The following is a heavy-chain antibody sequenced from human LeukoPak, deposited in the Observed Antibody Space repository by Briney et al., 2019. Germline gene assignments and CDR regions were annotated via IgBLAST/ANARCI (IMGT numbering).Heavy chain of an antibody. V-gene: IGHV3-74*01. J-gene: IGHJ4*02. CDR2: IDERGSNA. CDR1: GFTFSNHW. Sequence: GGSLRLSCAASGFTFSNHWMHWVRQAPGKGLVWVSRIDERGSNARYADSVKGRFSISKDNAKNTVNLQMNSLRAEDTGVYYCIRDEALWRLDYWGQGTLVTVSS. D-gene: IGHD2-21*01. CDR3: IRDEALWRLDY.